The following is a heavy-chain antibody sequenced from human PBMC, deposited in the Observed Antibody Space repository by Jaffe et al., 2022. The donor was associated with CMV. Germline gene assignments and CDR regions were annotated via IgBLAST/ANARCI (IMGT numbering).Heavy chain of an antibody. D-gene: IGHD5-18*01. CDR2: ISSSSSYI. V-gene: IGHV3-21*01. J-gene: IGHJ4*02. CDR3: ASPPLGLNSYGYVRESDY. Sequence: EVQLVESGGGLVKPGGSLRLSCAASGFTFSSYSMNWVRQAPGKGLEWVSSISSSSSYIYYADSVKGRFTISRDNAKNSLYLQMNSLRAEDTAVYYCASPPLGLNSYGYVRESDYWGQGTLVTVSS. CDR1: GFTFSSYS.